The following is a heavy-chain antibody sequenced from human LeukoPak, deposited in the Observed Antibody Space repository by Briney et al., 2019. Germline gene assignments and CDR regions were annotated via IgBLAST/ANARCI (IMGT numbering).Heavy chain of an antibody. D-gene: IGHD6-19*01. V-gene: IGHV3-74*01. CDR2: INTDGTVT. J-gene: IGHJ4*02. CDR3: ATKQWLAPPPDS. CDR1: GFTFSKYW. Sequence: GGCLRLSCAASGFTFSKYWMLWVRQAPGKGLESVSRINTDGTVTTYADSVKGRFAVSRDNADNTMFLQMNSVRDEDTAVYYCATKQWLAPPPDSWGQGTPVTVSS.